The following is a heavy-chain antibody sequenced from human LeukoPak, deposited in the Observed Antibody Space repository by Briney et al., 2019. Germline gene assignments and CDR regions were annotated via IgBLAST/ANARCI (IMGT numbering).Heavy chain of an antibody. CDR1: GFTFSSYA. CDR2: ISGSGGST. D-gene: IGHD3-22*01. CDR3: AKDSGSGYYYPHDY. V-gene: IGHV3-23*01. J-gene: IGHJ4*02. Sequence: GGSLRLSCAASGFTFSSYAMSWVRQAPGKGLEWVSAISGSGGSTYYAGSVKGRFTISRDSSKNTLYLQMNSLGAEDTAVYYCAKDSGSGYYYPHDYWGQGTLVTVSS.